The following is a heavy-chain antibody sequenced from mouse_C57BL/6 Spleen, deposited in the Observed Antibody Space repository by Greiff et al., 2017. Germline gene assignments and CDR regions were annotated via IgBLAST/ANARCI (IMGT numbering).Heavy chain of an antibody. CDR1: GFSFNTYA. CDR3: VRQGTTGRGYAMDY. Sequence: DVKLQESGGGLVQPKGSLKLSCAASGFSFNTYAMNWVRQAPGKGLEWVARIRSKSNNYATYYADSVKDRFTISRDDSESMLYLQMNNLKTEDTAMYYCVRQGTTGRGYAMDYWGQGTSVTVSS. J-gene: IGHJ4*01. D-gene: IGHD1-1*01. V-gene: IGHV10-1*01. CDR2: IRSKSNNYAT.